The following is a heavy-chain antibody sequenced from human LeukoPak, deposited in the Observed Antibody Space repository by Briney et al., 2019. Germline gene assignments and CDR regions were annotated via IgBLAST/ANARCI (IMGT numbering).Heavy chain of an antibody. CDR3: VRGSYGYLDS. V-gene: IGHV4-4*07. D-gene: IGHD3-16*01. Sequence: SETLSLTCTVSGGSITSHYWTWIRQPAGPGLEWIGRFYNSGGTYYNPSLKARVTMSVDASKNQFSLKVNSVTAADTAVYYCVRGSYGYLDSWGPGTLVTVSS. J-gene: IGHJ4*02. CDR2: FYNSGGT. CDR1: GGSITSHY.